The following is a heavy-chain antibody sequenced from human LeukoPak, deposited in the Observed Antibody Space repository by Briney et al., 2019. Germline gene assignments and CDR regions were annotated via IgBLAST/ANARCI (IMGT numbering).Heavy chain of an antibody. CDR1: GFTFSSYA. CDR2: ISGSGGST. V-gene: IGHV3-23*01. Sequence: PGGSLRLSCAASGFTFSSYAMSGVRQAPGKGLEWVSAISGSGGSTYYADSVKGRFTISRDNSKNTLYLQMNSLRAEDTAVYYCAKLPGGYSSGWYVDYWGQGTPVTVSS. D-gene: IGHD6-19*01. CDR3: AKLPGGYSSGWYVDY. J-gene: IGHJ4*02.